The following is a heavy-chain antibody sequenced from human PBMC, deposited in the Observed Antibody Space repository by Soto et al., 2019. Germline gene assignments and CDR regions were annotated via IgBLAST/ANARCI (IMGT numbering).Heavy chain of an antibody. CDR2: IIPIFGTA. D-gene: IGHD2-2*01. Sequence: SVEVSCKXSGGTFSSYAISWVRQAPGQGLEWMGGIIPIFGTANYEQKFQGRVTITADESTSTAYMELSSLRSEDTAVYYCARGAVPAAIGAFDIWGQGTMVTVSS. CDR1: GGTFSSYA. V-gene: IGHV1-69*13. CDR3: ARGAVPAAIGAFDI. J-gene: IGHJ3*02.